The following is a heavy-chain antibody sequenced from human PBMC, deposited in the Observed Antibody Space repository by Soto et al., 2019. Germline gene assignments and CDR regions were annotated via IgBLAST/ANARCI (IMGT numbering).Heavy chain of an antibody. J-gene: IGHJ4*02. CDR2: IHYSGST. CDR3: ARSSLDYDFWSGYYVF. CDR1: GGSISSSSYY. D-gene: IGHD3-3*01. Sequence: PSETLSLTCTVSGGSISSSSYYWGWIRQPPGKGLEWIGSIHYSGSTYYNPSLKSRVTISVDTSKNQFSLKLSSVTAADTAVYYCARSSLDYDFWSGYYVFWGQGTLVTVAS. V-gene: IGHV4-39*01.